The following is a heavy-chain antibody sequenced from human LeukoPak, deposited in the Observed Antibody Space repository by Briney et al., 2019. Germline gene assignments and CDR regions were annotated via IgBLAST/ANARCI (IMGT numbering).Heavy chain of an antibody. J-gene: IGHJ4*02. V-gene: IGHV4-61*01. Sequence: PSETLSLTCTISGGSISSSSYYWGWIRQPPGKGLEWIGYISYSGSTNYNPSLKSRVTISLVTAKNQFSLRLSSVTAADTAVYYCARDSYSSRWYGFDFWGQGALVTVSS. D-gene: IGHD6-13*01. CDR1: GGSISSSSYY. CDR3: ARDSYSSRWYGFDF. CDR2: ISYSGST.